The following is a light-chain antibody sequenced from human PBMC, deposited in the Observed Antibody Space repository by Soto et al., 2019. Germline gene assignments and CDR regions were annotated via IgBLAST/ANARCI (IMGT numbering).Light chain of an antibody. V-gene: IGKV1-5*03. CDR1: QSISPY. J-gene: IGKJ1*01. Sequence: IQMTQSPSTLSASAGDRVTITCRASQSISPYLAWYQQKPGKAPKLLIYMASSLQSGVPSRFSGSGSGTEFTLTISSRQPDDFATYYCQQSNSYPWTFGQGTQVDIK. CDR3: QQSNSYPWT. CDR2: MAS.